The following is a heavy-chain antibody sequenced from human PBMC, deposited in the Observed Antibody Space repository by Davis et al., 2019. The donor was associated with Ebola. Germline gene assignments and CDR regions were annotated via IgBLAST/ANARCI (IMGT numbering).Heavy chain of an antibody. CDR2: IIPVVDTK. CDR1: GYTFTSYD. J-gene: IGHJ5*02. V-gene: IGHV1-69*04. Sequence: AASVQVSCKASGYTFTSYDINWVRQAPGQGLEWMGRIIPVVDTKDYAQKFQGRVTLTADKATNTAYMELSGLRFDDTAVYYCARGKWFDPWGQGTLVSVTS. CDR3: ARGKWFDP.